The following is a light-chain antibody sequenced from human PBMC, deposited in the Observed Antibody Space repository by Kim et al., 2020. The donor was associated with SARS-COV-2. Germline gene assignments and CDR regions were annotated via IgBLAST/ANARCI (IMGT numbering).Light chain of an antibody. Sequence: PGERATLSCRASRSINSNYLAWYQQIPGQPPRLLIFGASSRATGIPDRFSGSVSGTDFTRTISSLEPEDFAVYYCQQDGYSPPWTFGQGTKVDIK. J-gene: IGKJ1*01. CDR3: QQDGYSPPWT. CDR1: RSINSNY. CDR2: GAS. V-gene: IGKV3-20*01.